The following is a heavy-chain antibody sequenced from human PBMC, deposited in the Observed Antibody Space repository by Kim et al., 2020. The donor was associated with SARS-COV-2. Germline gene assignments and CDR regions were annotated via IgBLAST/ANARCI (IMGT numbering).Heavy chain of an antibody. D-gene: IGHD2-15*01. J-gene: IGHJ6*02. V-gene: IGHV1-18*01. Sequence: KLQGRVTMTTDTSTSTAYMELRSLRSDDTAVYYCARVPDNDYYYYYGMDVWGQGTTVTVSS. CDR3: ARVPDNDYYYYYGMDV.